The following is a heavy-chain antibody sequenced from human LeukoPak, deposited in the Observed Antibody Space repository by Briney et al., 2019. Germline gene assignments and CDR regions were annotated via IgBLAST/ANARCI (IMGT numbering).Heavy chain of an antibody. V-gene: IGHV3-30*02. D-gene: IGHD3-10*01. Sequence: QSGGSLRLSCAASGFTFSSYGMHWVRQAPGKGLEWVAFIRYDGSNKYYADSVKGRFTISRDNSKNTLYLQMNSLRAEDTAVYYCARHLRSYYQYNFDYWGQGTLVTVSS. CDR2: IRYDGSNK. CDR3: ARHLRSYYQYNFDY. CDR1: GFTFSSYG. J-gene: IGHJ4*02.